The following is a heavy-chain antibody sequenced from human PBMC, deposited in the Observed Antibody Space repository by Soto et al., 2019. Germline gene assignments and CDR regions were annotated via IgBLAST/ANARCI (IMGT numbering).Heavy chain of an antibody. J-gene: IGHJ4*02. CDR2: ISSNGGST. CDR1: GFTFSSYA. V-gene: IGHV3-64*01. D-gene: IGHD3-22*01. CDR3: ARVPSQSSDSSGYYPDY. Sequence: GGSLRLSCAASGFTFSSYAMHWVRQAPGKGLEYVSAISSNGGSTYYANSVKGRFTISRDNSKNTLYLQMGSLRAEDMAVYYCARVPSQSSDSSGYYPDYWGQGTLVTVSS.